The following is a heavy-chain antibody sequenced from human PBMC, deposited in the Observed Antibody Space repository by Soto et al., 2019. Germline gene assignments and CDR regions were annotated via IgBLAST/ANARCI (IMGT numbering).Heavy chain of an antibody. CDR2: ISSSSSTI. CDR1: GFTFSSYS. Sequence: PGGSLRLSCAASGFTFSSYSMNWVRQAPGKGLEWVSYISSSSSTIYYADSVKGRFTISRDNAKNSLYLQMSSLRDEDTAVYYCARDRSGGYEWGTFDYWGQGTLVTVSS. CDR3: ARDRSGGYEWGTFDY. V-gene: IGHV3-48*02. J-gene: IGHJ4*02. D-gene: IGHD3-22*01.